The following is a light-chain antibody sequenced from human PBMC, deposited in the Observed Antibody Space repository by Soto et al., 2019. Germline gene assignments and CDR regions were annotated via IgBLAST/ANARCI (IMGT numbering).Light chain of an antibody. Sequence: DIQMTQSPSSLSASVGDRVTITCRASQSISSYLNWYQQKPGKAPKLLIYAASSLQSGVTSRFSGSGSGTDFTLTISSLQPEDFATYYGQQSYSTPWTFGQGTQVDIK. CDR1: QSISSY. V-gene: IGKV1-39*01. CDR3: QQSYSTPWT. J-gene: IGKJ1*01. CDR2: AAS.